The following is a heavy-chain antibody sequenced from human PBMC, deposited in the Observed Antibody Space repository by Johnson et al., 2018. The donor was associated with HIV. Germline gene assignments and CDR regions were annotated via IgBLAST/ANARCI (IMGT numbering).Heavy chain of an antibody. J-gene: IGHJ3*02. Sequence: QVQLVESGGGVVQPGGSLRLSCAASGLTFSNYGFHWVRQAPGKGLDWVAFIRYDGSNKYYADSVKGRFTISRDNSKNTLYLQMNSLRAEGTALYYCAKDQWMFDIWGQGTMVTVSS. CDR1: GLTFSNYG. D-gene: IGHD3-10*02. V-gene: IGHV3-30*02. CDR2: IRYDGSNK. CDR3: AKDQWMFDI.